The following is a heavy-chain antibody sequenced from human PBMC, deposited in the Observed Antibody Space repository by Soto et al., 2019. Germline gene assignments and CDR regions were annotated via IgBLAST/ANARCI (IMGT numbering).Heavy chain of an antibody. D-gene: IGHD3-10*01. CDR3: AERKNGSGSYYYFDY. V-gene: IGHV4-34*01. J-gene: IGHJ4*02. CDR2: INHSGST. CDR1: GGSFSGYY. Sequence: SETLSLTCAVYGGSFSGYYWSWIRQPPGKGLEWIGEINHSGSTNYNPSLKSRVTISVDTSKNQFSLKLSSVTAADTAVYYCAERKNGSGSYYYFDYWGQGTLVTVS.